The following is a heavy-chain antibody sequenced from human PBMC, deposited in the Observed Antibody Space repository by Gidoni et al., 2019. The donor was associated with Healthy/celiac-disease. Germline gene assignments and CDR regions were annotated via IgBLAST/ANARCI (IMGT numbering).Heavy chain of an antibody. CDR2: ISYDGSNK. CDR1: GFTFSSYA. D-gene: IGHD3-22*01. V-gene: IGHV3-30*04. Sequence: QVQLVESGGGVVQPGRSLRLPCAASGFTFSSYAMHWVRQAPGKGLEWVAVISYDGSNKYYADSVKGRFTISRDNSKNTLYLQMNSLRAEDTAVYYCARESPGDSSGGDAFDIWGQGTMVTVSS. CDR3: ARESPGDSSGGDAFDI. J-gene: IGHJ3*02.